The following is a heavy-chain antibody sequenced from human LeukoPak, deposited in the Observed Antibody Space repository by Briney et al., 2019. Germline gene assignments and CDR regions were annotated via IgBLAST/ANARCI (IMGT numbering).Heavy chain of an antibody. CDR3: ARGPLRNGYPNTDAFDI. Sequence: SETLSLTCAVYGGSFSGYYWSWIRQPPGKGLEWIGEINHSGSTNYNPSLKSRVTISVDTSKNQFSLKLSSVTAADTAVYYCARGPLRNGYPNTDAFDIWGQGTMVTVSS. J-gene: IGHJ3*02. CDR2: INHSGST. D-gene: IGHD1-1*01. CDR1: GGSFSGYY. V-gene: IGHV4-34*01.